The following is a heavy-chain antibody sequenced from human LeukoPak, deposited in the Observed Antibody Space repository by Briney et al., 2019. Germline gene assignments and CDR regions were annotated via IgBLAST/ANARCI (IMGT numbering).Heavy chain of an antibody. D-gene: IGHD4-23*01. CDR3: ARGAHKRDDYGGFFDY. V-gene: IGHV3-30*04. Sequence: PGGSLRLSCAASGFTFSNYAMHWVRQAPGKGLEWVAVISSDGSKKDYADSVKGRFTNSRDNSKNTLYLQMNSLRAEDTAVFYCARGAHKRDDYGGFFDYWGQGTLVTVSS. J-gene: IGHJ4*02. CDR1: GFTFSNYA. CDR2: ISSDGSKK.